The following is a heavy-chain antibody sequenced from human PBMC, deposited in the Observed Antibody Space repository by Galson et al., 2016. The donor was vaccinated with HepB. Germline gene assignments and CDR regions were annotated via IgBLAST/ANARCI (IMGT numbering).Heavy chain of an antibody. D-gene: IGHD2-21*02. J-gene: IGHJ4*02. Sequence: SLRLXCAAXRFNFSSFAMHWVRQAPGKGLEWVSSITGSTGVTXXADSVRGRFTISRDNSKNTLYLQMKSLRAEDTALYYCAKDRGYGPYGDFCYFDSWGQGTLVIVSS. CDR3: AKDRGYGPYGDFCYFDS. V-gene: IGHV3-23*01. CDR2: ITGSTGVT. CDR1: RFNFSSFA.